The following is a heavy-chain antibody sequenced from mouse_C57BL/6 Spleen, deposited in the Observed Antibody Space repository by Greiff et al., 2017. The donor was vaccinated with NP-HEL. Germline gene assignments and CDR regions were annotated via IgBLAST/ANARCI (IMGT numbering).Heavy chain of an antibody. J-gene: IGHJ2*01. CDR3: ASVYYGNTYYFGC. Sequence: EVQVVESGGGLVKPGGSLKLSCAASGFTFSSYTMSWVRQTPEKRLEWVATISGGGGNTYYPDSVKGRFTISRDNAKNTLYLQMSSLRSEDTALYYCASVYYGNTYYFGCWGQVTTLTVSS. D-gene: IGHD2-1*01. CDR2: ISGGGGNT. V-gene: IGHV5-9*01. CDR1: GFTFSSYT.